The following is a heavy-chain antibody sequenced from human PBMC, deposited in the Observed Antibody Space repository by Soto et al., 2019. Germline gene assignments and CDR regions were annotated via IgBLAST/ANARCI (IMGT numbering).Heavy chain of an antibody. Sequence: EVQLVESGGGLVKPGGSLRLSCAASGFTFSNAWMSWVRQAPGKGLEWVGRIKSKTDGGTTDYAAPVKGRFTISRDDSKNTLYLQMNSLKTGDTAVYYCTTEAEGSGWYWFDPWGQGTLVTVSS. V-gene: IGHV3-15*01. CDR3: TTEAEGSGWYWFDP. D-gene: IGHD6-19*01. J-gene: IGHJ5*02. CDR1: GFTFSNAW. CDR2: IKSKTDGGTT.